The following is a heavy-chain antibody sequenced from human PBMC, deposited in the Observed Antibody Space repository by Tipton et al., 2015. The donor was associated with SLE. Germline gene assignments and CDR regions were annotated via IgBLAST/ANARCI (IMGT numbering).Heavy chain of an antibody. J-gene: IGHJ2*01. V-gene: IGHV4-61*01. CDR2: VYYSGST. CDR3: ATYGSGRGFDL. Sequence: TLSLTCTVSGGSVSSTSHYWTWIRQPPGKGLEWIGSVYYSGSTNYNPSLKSRLTISVDTSKNQFSLKLTSVTAADTAVYYCATYGSGRGFDLWGRGTLVTVSS. D-gene: IGHD3-10*01. CDR1: GGSVSSTSHY.